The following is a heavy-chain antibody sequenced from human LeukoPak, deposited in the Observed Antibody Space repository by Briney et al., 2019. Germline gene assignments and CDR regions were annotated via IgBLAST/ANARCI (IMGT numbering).Heavy chain of an antibody. V-gene: IGHV1-18*01. CDR3: ARDRGKGSSGWYRPYYFDY. D-gene: IGHD6-19*01. J-gene: IGHJ4*02. CDR1: GYPFTSYV. Sequence: ASVKVSCKASGYPFTSYVISWVRQAPGQGLEWMGWISAYNGNTNYAQKLQGRVTMTTDTSTSTAYMELRGLRSDDTAVYYCARDRGKGSSGWYRPYYFDYWGQGTLVTVSS. CDR2: ISAYNGNT.